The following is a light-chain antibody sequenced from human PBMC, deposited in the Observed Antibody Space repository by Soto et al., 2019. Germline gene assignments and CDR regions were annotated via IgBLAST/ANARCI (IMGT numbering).Light chain of an antibody. V-gene: IGLV2-14*01. J-gene: IGLJ3*02. CDR2: EVS. CDR1: SSDVGGYDY. CDR3: SSFTTSGPV. Sequence: QSVLTQPASVSGSPGQSISISCTGTSSDVGGYDYVSWYQQHPGKAPKLMLYEVSNRPSGVSNRFSGSKSGTTASLTISGLQAEDEGDYYCSSFTTSGPVFGGGTKLNVL.